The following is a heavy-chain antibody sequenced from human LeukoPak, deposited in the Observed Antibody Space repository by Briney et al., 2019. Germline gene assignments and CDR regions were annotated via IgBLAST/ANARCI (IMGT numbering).Heavy chain of an antibody. V-gene: IGHV4-61*01. Sequence: PSETLSLTCTVSGGSVSSGSYYWSWIRQPPGKGLEWIGYIYYSGSTNYNPSLKSRVTISVDTSKNQFSLKLSSVTAADTAVYYCARVEQGYQIAGATITFDYWGQGTLVTVSS. D-gene: IGHD1-26*01. CDR3: ARVEQGYQIAGATITFDY. CDR2: IYYSGST. J-gene: IGHJ4*02. CDR1: GGSVSSGSYY.